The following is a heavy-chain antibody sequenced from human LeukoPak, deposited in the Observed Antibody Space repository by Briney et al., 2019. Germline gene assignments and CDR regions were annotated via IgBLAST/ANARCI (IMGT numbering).Heavy chain of an antibody. CDR3: AKDRQQWLVEANWFDP. Sequence: PGRSLRLSCAASGFTFSSYGIHWVRQAPGKGLEWVAVISYDGSNKYYADSVKGRFTISRDNSKNPLYLQMNSLRAEDTAVYYCAKDRQQWLVEANWFDPWGQGTLVTVSS. CDR1: GFTFSSYG. D-gene: IGHD6-19*01. J-gene: IGHJ5*02. V-gene: IGHV3-30*18. CDR2: ISYDGSNK.